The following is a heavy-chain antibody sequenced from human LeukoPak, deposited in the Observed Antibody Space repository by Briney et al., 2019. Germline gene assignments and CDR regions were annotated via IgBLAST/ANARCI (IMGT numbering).Heavy chain of an antibody. J-gene: IGHJ4*02. CDR2: INPNSGGT. CDR3: ARDIEYSSYNFDY. D-gene: IGHD6-6*01. Sequence: ASVKVSCKASGYTFTGYYMHWVRQAPGQGLEWMGRINPNSGGTNYAQKFQGRVTMNRDTSISTAYMELSRLRSDDTAVYYCARDIEYSSYNFDYWGQGTLVTASS. V-gene: IGHV1-2*06. CDR1: GYTFTGYY.